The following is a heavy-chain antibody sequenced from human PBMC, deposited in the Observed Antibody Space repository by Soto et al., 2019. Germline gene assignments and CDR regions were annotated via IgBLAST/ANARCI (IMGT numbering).Heavy chain of an antibody. CDR2: IYHSGST. Sequence: QVQLQESGPGLVKPSGTLSLTCAVSGGSISSSNWWSWVRQPPGKGLEWIGEIYHSGSTNYNPSRKSRVTIAVDKSRNQFSLKLSSVAAADTAVYYCASMPTNKLTAVAGRSYWGQGTLVTVSS. CDR1: GGSISSSNW. J-gene: IGHJ4*02. V-gene: IGHV4-4*02. D-gene: IGHD6-19*01. CDR3: ASMPTNKLTAVAGRSY.